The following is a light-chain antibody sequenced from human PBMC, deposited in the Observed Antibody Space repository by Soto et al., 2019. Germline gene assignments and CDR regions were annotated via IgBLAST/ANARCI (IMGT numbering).Light chain of an antibody. CDR3: SSYTSSSTSVV. CDR1: SSDVGGYNY. V-gene: IGLV2-14*01. J-gene: IGLJ2*01. Sequence: QSALTQPVSVSGSPGQSITISCTGTSSDVGGYNYVSWYQQHPGKAPKLMIYDVSNRPSGVSDRFSGSKSGNTASLTISGLQAEDEADYYCSSYTSSSTSVVFGGGTQLTVL. CDR2: DVS.